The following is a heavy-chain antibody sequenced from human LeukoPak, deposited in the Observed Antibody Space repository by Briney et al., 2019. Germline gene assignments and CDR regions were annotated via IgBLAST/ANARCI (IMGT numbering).Heavy chain of an antibody. CDR2: IYYSGST. CDR1: GGSISSYY. Sequence: SETLSLTCTLSGGSISSYYWSWIRQPPGKGLEWIGYIYYSGSTNYNPSLKRRVHISVDASKNQFSLKLSSVTAADTAVYYCARASDSSGYFPFDPWGQGTLVTVSS. D-gene: IGHD3-22*01. CDR3: ARASDSSGYFPFDP. J-gene: IGHJ5*02. V-gene: IGHV4-59*01.